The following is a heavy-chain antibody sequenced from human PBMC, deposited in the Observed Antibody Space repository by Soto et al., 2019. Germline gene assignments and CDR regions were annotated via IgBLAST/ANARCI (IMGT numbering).Heavy chain of an antibody. D-gene: IGHD6-19*01. CDR1: GFTFSSYG. Sequence: PGGSLRLSCAASGFTFSSYGMHWVRQAPGKGLEWVAVISYDGSNKYYADSVKGRFTISRDNSKNTLYLQMNSLRAEDTAAYYCAKDPDPGIAVANTEGYFDYWGQGTLVTVS. J-gene: IGHJ4*02. CDR3: AKDPDPGIAVANTEGYFDY. CDR2: ISYDGSNK. V-gene: IGHV3-30*18.